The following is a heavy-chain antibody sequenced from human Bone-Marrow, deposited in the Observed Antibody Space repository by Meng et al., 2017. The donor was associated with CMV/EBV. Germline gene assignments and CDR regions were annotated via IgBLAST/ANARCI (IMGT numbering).Heavy chain of an antibody. CDR1: GGSFSGYY. Sequence: SQTLSLTCAVYGGSFSGYYWSWIRQPPGKGLEWIGEINHSGSTNYNPSLKSRVTISVDTSKNQFSLKLSSVTAADTAVYYCARVVGYCGGDCYPLGMDVWGQGTTVTVSS. CDR2: INHSGST. D-gene: IGHD2-21*01. V-gene: IGHV4-34*01. J-gene: IGHJ6*02. CDR3: ARVVGYCGGDCYPLGMDV.